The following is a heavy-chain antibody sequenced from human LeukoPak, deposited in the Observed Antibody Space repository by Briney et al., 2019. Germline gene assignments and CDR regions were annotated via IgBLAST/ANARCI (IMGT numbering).Heavy chain of an antibody. V-gene: IGHV4-59*08. Sequence: PSETLSLTCTVPGGSIRNNYLCWIRQPPGKGLEWIGYISYSGSSNYNPSLKSRATISLDTSKSQFSLKLSSVTAADTAVYYCARHFADTGMGGDYWGQGTLVTVSS. CDR3: ARHFADTGMGGDY. J-gene: IGHJ4*02. CDR1: GGSIRNNY. D-gene: IGHD5-18*01. CDR2: ISYSGSS.